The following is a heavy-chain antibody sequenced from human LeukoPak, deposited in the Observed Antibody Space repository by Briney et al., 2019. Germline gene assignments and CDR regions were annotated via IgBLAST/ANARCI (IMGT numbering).Heavy chain of an antibody. J-gene: IGHJ4*02. CDR1: GYTFTSYY. V-gene: IGHV1-46*01. Sequence: GASVKVFCKASGYTFTSYYMHWVRQAPGQGLEWMGTINPSGGSTSYAQKFQGRVTMTRDTSTSTVYMELSSLRSEDTAVYYCARENIVVVPAAHEYYFDYWGQGTLVTVSS. D-gene: IGHD2-2*01. CDR3: ARENIVVVPAAHEYYFDY. CDR2: INPSGGST.